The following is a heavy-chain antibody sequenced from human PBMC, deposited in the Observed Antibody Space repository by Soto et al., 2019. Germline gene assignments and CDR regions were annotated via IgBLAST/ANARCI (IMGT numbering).Heavy chain of an antibody. Sequence: SETLSLTCAVSGGTISNYYWSWIRQPPGKGPEWIGYIYYSGSTKYNPSLKSRVTISVDTSKNQLSLNLNSVTAADTAMFYCARPQFSGTYHDPFKIWGPGTMVTVSS. D-gene: IGHD1-26*01. V-gene: IGHV4-59*08. CDR1: GGTISNYY. J-gene: IGHJ3*02. CDR2: IYYSGST. CDR3: ARPQFSGTYHDPFKI.